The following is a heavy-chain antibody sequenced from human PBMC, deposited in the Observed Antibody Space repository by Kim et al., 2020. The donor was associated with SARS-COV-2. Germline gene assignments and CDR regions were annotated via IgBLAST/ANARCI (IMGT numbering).Heavy chain of an antibody. CDR2: IRCGGSST. V-gene: IGHV3-23*01. Sequence: GGSLRLSCAASGFTFNTYAMSWVRQAPGKGLEWVAVIRCGGSSTYYADSVKGRFTISRDNSKNTLYLQMNSLRIEDTAVYYCAKSVSGSYSVFDYWGQGTLVTVSS. CDR3: AKSVSGSYSVFDY. D-gene: IGHD1-26*01. CDR1: GFTFNTYA. J-gene: IGHJ4*02.